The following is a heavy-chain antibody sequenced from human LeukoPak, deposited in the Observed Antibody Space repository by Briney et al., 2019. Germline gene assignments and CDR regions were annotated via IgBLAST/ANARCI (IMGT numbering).Heavy chain of an antibody. CDR1: GFTFTTYS. Sequence: GGSLRLSCVASGFTFTTYSMNWVRLAPGKGLEWVSSISTTGDFIHYADSVKGRFTISRDNAKNSLYLQMNSLRAEDPAIYYCAGRDCTNGLCQFDYWGQGTLVTASS. J-gene: IGHJ4*02. V-gene: IGHV3-21*01. CDR2: ISTTGDFI. D-gene: IGHD2-8*01. CDR3: AGRDCTNGLCQFDY.